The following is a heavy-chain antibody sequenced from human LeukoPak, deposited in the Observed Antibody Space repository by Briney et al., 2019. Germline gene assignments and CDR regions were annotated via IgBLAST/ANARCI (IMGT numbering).Heavy chain of an antibody. CDR3: ARHGGYGSYYYYYGMDV. V-gene: IGHV4-59*08. J-gene: IGHJ6*02. CDR1: GGSISSYY. D-gene: IGHD5-12*01. CDR2: IYHSGNT. Sequence: PSETLSLTCTVSGGSISSYYWSWIRQPPGKGLEWVGYIYHSGNTNYNPSLKSRGTVSLDMSKNQFSLKLTSVTAADTAVHYCARHGGYGSYYYYYGMDVWGQGTTVTVSS.